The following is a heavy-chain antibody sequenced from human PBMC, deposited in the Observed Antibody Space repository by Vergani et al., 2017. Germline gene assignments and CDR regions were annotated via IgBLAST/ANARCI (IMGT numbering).Heavy chain of an antibody. CDR1: GGSISSSSYY. D-gene: IGHD6-13*01. Sequence: QLQLQESGPGLVKPSETLSLTCTVSGGSISSSSYYWGWIRQPPGKGLEWIGSIYYSGSTYYNPSLKSRVTISVDTSKNQFSLNLSSVTAADTAVYYCARQGQQLVPWGFDYWGQGTLVTVSS. J-gene: IGHJ4*02. CDR3: ARQGQQLVPWGFDY. V-gene: IGHV4-39*01. CDR2: IYYSGST.